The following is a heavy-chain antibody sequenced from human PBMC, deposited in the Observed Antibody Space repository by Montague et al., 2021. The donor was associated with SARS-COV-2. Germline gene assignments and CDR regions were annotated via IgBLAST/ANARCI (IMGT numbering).Heavy chain of an antibody. D-gene: IGHD3-10*01. CDR3: AKDGATVRGLINWYFDL. J-gene: IGHJ2*01. CDR1: GFTFSNYA. V-gene: IGHV3-23*03. CDR2: IFGSGSST. Sequence: SLSLSFSASGFTFSNYAMNWVRQAPGKGLEWVSVIFGSGSSTYYSGSVRGRFTVSRDNSKNTLYLQMNNLRAEDTAVYYCAKDGATVRGLINWYFDLWGRGTLVTVSS.